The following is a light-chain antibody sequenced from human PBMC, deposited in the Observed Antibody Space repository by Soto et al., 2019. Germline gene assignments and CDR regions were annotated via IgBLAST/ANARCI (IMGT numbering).Light chain of an antibody. CDR3: ATWDDSLNLLYV. CDR1: SSNIGSNT. Sequence: QSVLTQPPSASGTPGQRVTISCSGSSSNIGSNTVNWYQQLPGTAPKLLIYLNSRRPSGVPDRFSGSKSGTSASLAISGLQPEDEAEYYCATWDDSLNLLYVFGTGTKVTVL. CDR2: LNS. V-gene: IGLV1-44*01. J-gene: IGLJ1*01.